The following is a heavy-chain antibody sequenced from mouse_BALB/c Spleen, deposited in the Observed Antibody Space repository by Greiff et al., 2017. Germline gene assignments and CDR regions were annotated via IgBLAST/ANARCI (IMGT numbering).Heavy chain of an antibody. Sequence: QVTLKVSGPGILQPSQTLSLTCSFSGFSLSTSGMGVSWIRQPSGKGLEWLAHIYWDDDKRYNPSLKSRLTISKDTSRNQVFLKITSVDTADTATYYCARTGPYYAMDYWGQGTSVTVSS. CDR2: IYWDDDK. V-gene: IGHV8-12*01. CDR3: ARTGPYYAMDY. CDR1: GFSLSTSGMG. J-gene: IGHJ4*01.